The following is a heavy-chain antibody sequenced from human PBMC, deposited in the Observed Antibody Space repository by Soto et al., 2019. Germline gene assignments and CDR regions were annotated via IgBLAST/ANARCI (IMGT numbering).Heavy chain of an antibody. CDR3: ARVLGAPNWFDP. D-gene: IGHD1-26*01. CDR2: IKQDGNEK. V-gene: IGHV3-7*04. Sequence: EVQLVESGGGLVQPGGSLRLSCAASGLTFSSNWMSWVRQAPGRGLECVANIKQDGNEKYYVDSVKGRFTISRDNAKNSLYLQMNSLRAEDTAVYYCARVLGAPNWFDPWGQGTLVTVSS. J-gene: IGHJ5*02. CDR1: GLTFSSNW.